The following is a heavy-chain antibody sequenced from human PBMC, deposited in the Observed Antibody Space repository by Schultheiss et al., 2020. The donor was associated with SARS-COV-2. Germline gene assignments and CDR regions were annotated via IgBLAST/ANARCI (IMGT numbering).Heavy chain of an antibody. D-gene: IGHD2-2*01. CDR3: ARTVGYCSSTSCYPPDY. CDR1: GFTFSSYG. Sequence: GESLKISCAASGFTFSSYGMHWVRQAPGKGLEWVAVIWYDGSNKYYADSVKGRFTISRDNSKNTLYLQMNSLRAEDTAVYYCARTVGYCSSTSCYPPDYWGQGTLVTVSS. J-gene: IGHJ4*02. CDR2: IWYDGSNK. V-gene: IGHV3-33*01.